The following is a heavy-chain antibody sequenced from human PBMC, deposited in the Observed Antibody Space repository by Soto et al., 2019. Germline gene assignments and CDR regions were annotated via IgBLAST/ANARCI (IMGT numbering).Heavy chain of an antibody. CDR2: IIPIFGTA. Sequence: ASVKVSCKASGGTFSSYAISWVRQAPGQGLEWMGGIIPIFGTANYAQKFQGRVTITEDESTSTAYMELSSLRSEDTAVYYCARNHYDFWSGYHGGYFDYWGQGTLVTVSS. V-gene: IGHV1-69*13. J-gene: IGHJ4*02. CDR1: GGTFSSYA. CDR3: ARNHYDFWSGYHGGYFDY. D-gene: IGHD3-3*01.